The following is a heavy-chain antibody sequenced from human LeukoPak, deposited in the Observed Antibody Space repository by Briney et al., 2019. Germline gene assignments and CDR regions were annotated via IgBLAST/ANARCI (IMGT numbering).Heavy chain of an antibody. V-gene: IGHV3-11*03. J-gene: IGHJ4*02. D-gene: IGHD6-13*01. CDR2: ISSSSSYT. CDR3: AAGTAADF. CDR1: GIPFSDYY. Sequence: KPGGSLRLSCAVSGIPFSDYYMNWIRQAPGKGLEWISYISSSSSYTDYADSVKGRFTISRDNAKSALYLHLNSLRLEDTAVYYCAAGTAADFWGQGTLVTVSS.